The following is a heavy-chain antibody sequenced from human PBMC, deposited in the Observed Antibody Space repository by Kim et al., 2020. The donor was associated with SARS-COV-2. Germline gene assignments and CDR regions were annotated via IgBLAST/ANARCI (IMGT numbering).Heavy chain of an antibody. CDR3: AMPFGY. CDR2: VYYDGST. V-gene: IGHV4-39*01. Sequence: SETLSLTCSVSGGSISSSTYYWAWIRQPPGKELEWIGIVYYDGSTYYNPSLKSRVTISIDTSKNQFSLKLSSVTAADTAVYYCAMPFGYWGQGTLVTVSS. J-gene: IGHJ4*02. CDR1: GGSISSSTYY.